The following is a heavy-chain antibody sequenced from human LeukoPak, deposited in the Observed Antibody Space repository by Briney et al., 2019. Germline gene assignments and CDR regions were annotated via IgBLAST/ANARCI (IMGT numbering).Heavy chain of an antibody. V-gene: IGHV3-23*01. D-gene: IGHD7-27*01. Sequence: PGGSLRLSCAASGFTFSSYAMSWVRQAPGKGLEWVSAISAGGGSTYYGDSVKGRFTISRDNSKNTLYPQMNSLRAEDTAIYYCAKESANWGYNWFDPWGQGTLVTVSS. CDR2: ISAGGGST. J-gene: IGHJ5*02. CDR1: GFTFSSYA. CDR3: AKESANWGYNWFDP.